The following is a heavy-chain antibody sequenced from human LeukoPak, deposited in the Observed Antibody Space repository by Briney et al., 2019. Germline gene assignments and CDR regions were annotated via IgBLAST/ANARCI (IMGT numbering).Heavy chain of an antibody. J-gene: IGHJ4*02. CDR1: GYSFTGYY. D-gene: IGHD4-17*01. Sequence: GASVKVSCKASGYSFTGYYMHWVRQAPGQGLEWMGWINPNSGGTNYAQKFQGKVTMTRDTSISTVYMEVSRLRSDDTAVYYCAGILYGDHFDYWGQGTLVTVSS. V-gene: IGHV1-2*02. CDR3: AGILYGDHFDY. CDR2: INPNSGGT.